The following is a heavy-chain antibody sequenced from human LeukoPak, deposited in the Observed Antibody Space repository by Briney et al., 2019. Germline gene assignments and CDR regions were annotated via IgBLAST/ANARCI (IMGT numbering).Heavy chain of an antibody. D-gene: IGHD3-10*01. CDR3: AREATMVRGVLGWFDP. CDR1: GGTFSSYA. CDR2: IISMFGTA. V-gene: IGHV1-69*13. J-gene: IGHJ5*02. Sequence: ASVTVSCTASGGTFSSYAISWVRQAPGQGLERMGGIISMFGTAIYAQKLDGRVTIRADESTSTAYMELSRLRSEDTAVYCCAREATMVRGVLGWFDPWGQGTLVTVSS.